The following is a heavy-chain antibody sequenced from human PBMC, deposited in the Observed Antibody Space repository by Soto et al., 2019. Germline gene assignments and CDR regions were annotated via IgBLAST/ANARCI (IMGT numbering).Heavy chain of an antibody. J-gene: IGHJ6*02. V-gene: IGHV1-46*01. CDR3: ARERGYSYGGIYYYYGMDV. Sequence: GASVKVSCKASGYTFTSYYMHWVRQAPGQGLEWMGIINPSGGSTSYAQKFQGRVTMTRDTSTSTVYMELSSLRSEDTAVYYCARERGYSYGGIYYYYGMDVWGQGTTVTVSS. CDR1: GYTFTSYY. CDR2: INPSGGST. D-gene: IGHD5-18*01.